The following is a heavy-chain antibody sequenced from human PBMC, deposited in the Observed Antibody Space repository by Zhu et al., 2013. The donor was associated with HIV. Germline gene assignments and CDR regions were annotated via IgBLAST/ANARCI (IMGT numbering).Heavy chain of an antibody. Sequence: QLKLVQSGPEVKRPGSSVKVSCEASGVYFNSLPISWVRQAPGQGLEWMGGIIPIFGTANYAQKFQGRVTITADESTSTAYMELSSLRSEDTAVYYCARDVTVAGNYYYYMDVWGKGTTVTVSS. CDR1: GVYFNSLP. D-gene: IGHD6-19*01. CDR2: IIPIFGTA. J-gene: IGHJ6*03. V-gene: IGHV1-69*13. CDR3: ARDVTVAGNYYYYMDV.